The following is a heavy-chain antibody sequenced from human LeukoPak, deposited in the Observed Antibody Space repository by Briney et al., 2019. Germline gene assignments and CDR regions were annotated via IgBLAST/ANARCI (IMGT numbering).Heavy chain of an antibody. CDR3: ARGNGDQYYLDY. CDR1: GYTFTGYY. D-gene: IGHD2-21*02. J-gene: IGHJ4*02. CDR2: INPNSGGT. Sequence: ASVKVSCKASGYTFTGYYMHWVRQASGQGLEWMGWINPNSGGTNYAQKFQGRVTMTRDTSISTAYMELSRLRSDDTAVYYCARGNGDQYYLDYWGQGTLVTVSS. V-gene: IGHV1-2*02.